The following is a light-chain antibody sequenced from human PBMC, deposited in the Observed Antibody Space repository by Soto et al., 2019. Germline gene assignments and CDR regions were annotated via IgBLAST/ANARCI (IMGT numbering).Light chain of an antibody. V-gene: IGKV3-20*01. CDR2: GAS. J-gene: IGKJ4*01. CDR1: QSVSSY. CDR3: QQYENSPPIT. Sequence: EMVMTQSPGTRSLSQGERGTLYWRASQSVSSYLAWYQPKPCQAPRVLIYGASTRATGIPDRFSGSGCGTDFTPTIRRLEPEDFAVYYCQQYENSPPITFSGGTKVDIK.